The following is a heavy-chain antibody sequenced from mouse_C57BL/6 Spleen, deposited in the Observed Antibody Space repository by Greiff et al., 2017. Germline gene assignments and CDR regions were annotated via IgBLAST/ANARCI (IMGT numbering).Heavy chain of an antibody. J-gene: IGHJ4*01. CDR1: GYTFTSYW. Sequence: QVQLQQSGAELVKPGASVKMSCKASGYTFTSYWITWVKQRPGQGLEWIGDIYPGSGSTNYNEKFKSKATLTVYTSSSTAYMQLSSLTSEDSAVXYCARDNYAMDYWGQGTSVTVSS. CDR2: IYPGSGST. V-gene: IGHV1-55*01. CDR3: ARDNYAMDY.